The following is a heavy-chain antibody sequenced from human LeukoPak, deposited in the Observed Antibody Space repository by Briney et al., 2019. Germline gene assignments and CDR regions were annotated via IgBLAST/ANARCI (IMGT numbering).Heavy chain of an antibody. CDR3: ARKGNSSGWYQGYYYYYYGMDV. CDR1: GGSISSYY. J-gene: IGHJ6*02. Sequence: PSETLSLTCTVSGGSISSYYWSWIRQPPGKGLEWIGYIYYSGSTNYNPSLKSRVTISVDTSKNQFSLKLSSVTAADTAVYYCARKGNSSGWYQGYYYYYYGMDVWGQGTTVTVS. V-gene: IGHV4-59*08. D-gene: IGHD6-19*01. CDR2: IYYSGST.